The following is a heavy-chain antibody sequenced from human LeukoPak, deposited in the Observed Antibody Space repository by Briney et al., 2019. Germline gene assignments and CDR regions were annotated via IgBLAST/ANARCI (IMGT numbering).Heavy chain of an antibody. CDR2: MTGPADTA. V-gene: IGHV3-23*01. CDR1: GFNFNNFA. J-gene: IGHJ4*02. CDR3: AKGAEIDH. Sequence: GGSLRLSCAASGFNFNNFAMSWVRQAPGKGPEWLSAMTGPADTAYYAESVKGRFTISRDYSKSMVCLQMNSLRVADTAIYYCAKGAEIDHWGQGTPVTVSS.